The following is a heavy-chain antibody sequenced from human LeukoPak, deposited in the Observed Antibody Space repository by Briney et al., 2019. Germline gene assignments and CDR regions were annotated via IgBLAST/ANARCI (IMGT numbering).Heavy chain of an antibody. CDR1: GYTFTSYG. CDR2: ISAYNGNT. Sequence: ASVKVSCKASGYTFTSYGISWARQAPGQGLEWMGWISAYNGNTNYAQKLQGRVTMTTDTSTSTAYMELRSLRSDDTAVYYCARVRCSGGSCYPSYGMDVWGQGTTVTVSS. CDR3: ARVRCSGGSCYPSYGMDV. V-gene: IGHV1-18*01. D-gene: IGHD2-15*01. J-gene: IGHJ6*02.